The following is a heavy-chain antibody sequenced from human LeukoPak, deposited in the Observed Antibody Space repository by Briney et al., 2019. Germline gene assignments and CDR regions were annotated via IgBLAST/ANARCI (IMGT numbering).Heavy chain of an antibody. V-gene: IGHV3-21*01. D-gene: IGHD6-13*01. CDR1: GFTFSSYS. J-gene: IGHJ4*02. CDR2: ISSSSSYI. CDR3: ARGIAAAGTDY. Sequence: GGSLRLSCAASGFTFSSYSMNWVRQAPGKGPEWVSSISSSSSYIYYADSVKGRFTISRDNAKNSLYLQMNSLRAEDTAVYYCARGIAAAGTDYWGQGTLVTVSS.